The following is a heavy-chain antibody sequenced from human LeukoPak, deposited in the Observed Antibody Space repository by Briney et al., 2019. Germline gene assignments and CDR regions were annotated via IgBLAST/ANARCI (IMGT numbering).Heavy chain of an antibody. Sequence: GASVTVSCKASGYTFTNYGVSWVRQAPGQGLEWMGWISAYNGNTNYAQKFQGRVTMTTDTSTSTAYMEVRRLRFDDTALYYCARERGRLTMVRGGYDAFDIWGQGTMVTVSS. D-gene: IGHD3-10*01. J-gene: IGHJ3*02. CDR3: ARERGRLTMVRGGYDAFDI. V-gene: IGHV1-18*01. CDR2: ISAYNGNT. CDR1: GYTFTNYG.